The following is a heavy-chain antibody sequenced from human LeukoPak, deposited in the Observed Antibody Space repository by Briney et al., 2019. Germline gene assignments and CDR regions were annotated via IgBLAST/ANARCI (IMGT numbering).Heavy chain of an antibody. CDR1: GFTFSSYG. J-gene: IGHJ4*02. D-gene: IGHD3-3*01. CDR3: AKAFILRFLEWLSAPDY. CDR2: ISYDGSNK. V-gene: IGHV3-30*18. Sequence: GGSLRLSCAASGFTFSSYGMHWVRQAPGKGLEWVAVISYDGSNKYYADSVKGRFTISRDNSKNTLYLQMNSLRAEDTAVYYCAKAFILRFLEWLSAPDYWGQGTLVTVSS.